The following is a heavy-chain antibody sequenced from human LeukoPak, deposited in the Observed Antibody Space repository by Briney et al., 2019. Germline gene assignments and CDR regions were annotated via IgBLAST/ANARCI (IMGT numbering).Heavy chain of an antibody. V-gene: IGHV3-48*03. CDR2: ISSSGSTI. CDR1: GFTFSSYE. J-gene: IGHJ4*02. D-gene: IGHD3-22*01. Sequence: GGSLRLSCAASGFTFSSYEMNWVRQAPGEGLEWVSYISSSGSTIYYADSVKGRFTISRDNAKNSLYLQMNSLRAEDTAVYYCARLVGDDSSGYYQTYFDYWGQGTLVTVSS. CDR3: ARLVGDDSSGYYQTYFDY.